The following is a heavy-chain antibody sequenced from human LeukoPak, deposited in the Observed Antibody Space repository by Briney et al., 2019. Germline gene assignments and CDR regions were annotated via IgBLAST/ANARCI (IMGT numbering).Heavy chain of an antibody. Sequence: GASEKVSCKASGYTFTSYYMHWVRQAPGQGLEWMGIINPSGGSTSYAQKFQGRVTMTRDTSTSTVYMELSSLRSEDTAVYYCARVGDSSGYYYASMDYWGQGTLVTVSS. D-gene: IGHD3-22*01. CDR2: INPSGGST. V-gene: IGHV1-46*01. J-gene: IGHJ4*02. CDR1: GYTFTSYY. CDR3: ARVGDSSGYYYASMDY.